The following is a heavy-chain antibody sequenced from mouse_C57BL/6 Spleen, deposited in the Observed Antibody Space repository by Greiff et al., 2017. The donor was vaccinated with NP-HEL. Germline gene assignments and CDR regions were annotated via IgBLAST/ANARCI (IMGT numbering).Heavy chain of an antibody. CDR2: FYPGSGSI. CDR1: GYTFTEYT. CDR3: ARQNYYGSSYGYFDV. D-gene: IGHD1-1*01. J-gene: IGHJ1*03. V-gene: IGHV1-62-2*01. Sequence: VQLVESGAELVKPGASVKLSCKASGYTFTEYTIHWVKQRSGQGLEWIGWFYPGSGSIKYNEKFKDKATLTADKSSSTVYMELSRLTSEDSAVYFCARQNYYGSSYGYFDVWGTGTTVTVSS.